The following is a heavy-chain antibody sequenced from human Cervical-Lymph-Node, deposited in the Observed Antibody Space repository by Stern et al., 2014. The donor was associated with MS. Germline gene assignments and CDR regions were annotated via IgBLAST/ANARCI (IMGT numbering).Heavy chain of an antibody. CDR1: GGSISSYY. CDR2: IYYSGST. V-gene: IGHV4-59*01. J-gene: IGHJ4*02. CDR3: ARGGAPYFDY. Sequence: QVQLVESGPGLVKPSETLSLTCTVSGGSISSYYWSWIRQPPGKGLEWIGYIYYSGSTNYNPSLKSRVTISVDTSKNQFSLKLSSVTAADTAVYYCARGGAPYFDYWGQGTLVTVSS. D-gene: IGHD3-16*01.